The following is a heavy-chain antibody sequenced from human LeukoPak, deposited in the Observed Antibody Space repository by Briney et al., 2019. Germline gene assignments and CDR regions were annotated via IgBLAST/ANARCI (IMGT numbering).Heavy chain of an antibody. CDR3: ARSGFSFGYHYFDL. D-gene: IGHD5-18*01. V-gene: IGHV1-18*01. J-gene: IGHJ4*02. Sequence: ASVKVSCKASGYTFTNYGFHWVRQAPGQGPEWMGWIRVSDGDTKYAQKFQGGVTLTRDTSANTAYMDLWSLRSDDTAVYFCARSGFSFGYHYFDLWGQGTLVTVSS. CDR2: IRVSDGDT. CDR1: GYTFTNYG.